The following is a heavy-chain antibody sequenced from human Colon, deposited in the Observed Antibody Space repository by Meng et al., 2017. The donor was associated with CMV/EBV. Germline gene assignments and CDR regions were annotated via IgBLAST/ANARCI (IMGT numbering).Heavy chain of an antibody. J-gene: IGHJ6*02. D-gene: IGHD3-3*01. V-gene: IGHV3-30*07. CDR2: ISYDGANK. CDR3: ARGGNWQPLVWSYEFYGMDV. CDR1: EFTFNTYA. Sequence: GESLKISCVASEFTFNTYAMHWVRQAPGKGLEWVAVISYDGANKYYADSVKGRFSISRDNFENTVSLQMNSLSPEDAAVYYCARGGNWQPLVWSYEFYGMDVWGQGTTVTVSS.